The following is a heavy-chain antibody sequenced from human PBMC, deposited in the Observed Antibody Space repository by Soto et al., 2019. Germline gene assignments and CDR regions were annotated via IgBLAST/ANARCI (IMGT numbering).Heavy chain of an antibody. J-gene: IGHJ6*02. CDR2: ISWNSGSI. Sequence: GLSXRLSCAASGCTFDDHGVRWVRQAPGKGLEWVSGISWNSGSIGYADSVKGRFTISRDNAKNSLYLQMNSLRAEDTALYYSAKSEGYSGMDVWGQGTTVTVSS. CDR3: AKSEGYSGMDV. CDR1: GCTFDDHG. V-gene: IGHV3-9*01.